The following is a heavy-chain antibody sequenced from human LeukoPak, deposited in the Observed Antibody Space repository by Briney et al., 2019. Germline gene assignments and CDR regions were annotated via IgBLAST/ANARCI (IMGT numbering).Heavy chain of an antibody. V-gene: IGHV4-59*11. CDR3: ARAHSSSWAMDV. CDR2: IYYSGST. J-gene: IGHJ6*03. Sequence: SETLSLTFTGCGGSIRSHYWSWIRQPPGKGLEWSGYIYYSGSTNYNPSLKSRVTISVYTSKSQFSLKLSSVTAADTAVYYCARAHSSSWAMDVWGKGTTVTVSS. CDR1: GGSIRSHY. D-gene: IGHD6-13*01.